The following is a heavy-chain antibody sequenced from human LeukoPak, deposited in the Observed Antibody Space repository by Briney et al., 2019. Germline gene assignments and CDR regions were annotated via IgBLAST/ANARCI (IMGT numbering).Heavy chain of an antibody. CDR3: AKPRGEEWLVGLYDAFDI. CDR1: GFTFSSYE. CDR2: ISSSGSTI. V-gene: IGHV3-48*03. D-gene: IGHD6-19*01. J-gene: IGHJ3*02. Sequence: GGSLRLSCAASGFTFSSYEMNWVRQAPGKGLEWDSYISSSGSTIYYADSVKGRFTISRDNAKNSLYLQMNSLRAEDTAVFYCAKPRGEEWLVGLYDAFDIWGQGTMVTVSS.